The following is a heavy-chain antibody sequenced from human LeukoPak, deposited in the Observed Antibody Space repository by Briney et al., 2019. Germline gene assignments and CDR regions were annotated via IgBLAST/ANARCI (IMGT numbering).Heavy chain of an antibody. CDR3: AADLTVAGTWDFDY. CDR1: GFTFTSSA. D-gene: IGHD6-19*01. Sequence: SVKVSCKASGFTFTSSAVQWVRQARGQRLEWIGWIVVGSGNTNYAQKFQERVTITRDMSTSTAYIELSSLRSEDTAVYYCAADLTVAGTWDFDYWGQGTLVTVSS. J-gene: IGHJ4*02. V-gene: IGHV1-58*01. CDR2: IVVGSGNT.